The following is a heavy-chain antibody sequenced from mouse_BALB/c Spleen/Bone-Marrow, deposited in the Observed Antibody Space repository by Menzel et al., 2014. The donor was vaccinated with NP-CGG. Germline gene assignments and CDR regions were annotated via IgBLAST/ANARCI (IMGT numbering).Heavy chain of an antibody. CDR3: TRREYGNYGYAMDY. J-gene: IGHJ4*01. V-gene: IGHV1S29*02. CDR1: GYTFTDYN. CDR2: IYPYNGGT. Sequence: VQLQQSGPELVKPGASVKISCKASGYTFTDYNMHWVKQSHGKSLGWIGYIYPYNGGTGYNQKFKSKATLAVDNSSSTAYMGLRSLTSEDSAVYYCTRREYGNYGYAMDYWGQGTSVTVSS. D-gene: IGHD2-10*02.